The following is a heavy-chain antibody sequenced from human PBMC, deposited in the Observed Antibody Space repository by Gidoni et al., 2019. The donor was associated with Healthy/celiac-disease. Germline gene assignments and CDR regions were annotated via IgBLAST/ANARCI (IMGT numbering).Heavy chain of an antibody. CDR3: APEYSSSWLGVNWFDP. V-gene: IGHV2-5*01. CDR1: GFSLSTSGVG. Sequence: QITLKESGPTLVKPTQTLTLTCTFSGFSLSTSGVGVGWIRQPPGKALEWLALIYWNDDKRYSPSLKSRLTITKDTSKNQVVLTMTNMDPVDTATYYCAPEYSSSWLGVNWFDPWGQETLVTVSS. J-gene: IGHJ5*02. CDR2: IYWNDDK. D-gene: IGHD6-13*01.